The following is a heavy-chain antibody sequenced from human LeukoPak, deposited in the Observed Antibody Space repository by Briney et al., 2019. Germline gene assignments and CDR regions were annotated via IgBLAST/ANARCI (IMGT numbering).Heavy chain of an antibody. V-gene: IGHV4-30-4*08. CDR2: IYYSGST. D-gene: IGHD1-26*01. Sequence: SETLSLTCTVSGGSISSGGYYWSWIRQPPGKGLEWIGYIYYSGSTYYNPSLKSRVTISVDTSKNQFSLKLSSVTAADTAVYYCARGIELGAFDIWGQGTMVTVSS. CDR3: ARGIELGAFDI. J-gene: IGHJ3*02. CDR1: GGSISSGGYY.